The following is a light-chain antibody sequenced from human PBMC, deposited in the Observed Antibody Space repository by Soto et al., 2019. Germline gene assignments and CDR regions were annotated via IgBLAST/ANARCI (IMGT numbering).Light chain of an antibody. V-gene: IGKV3-11*01. Sequence: EILLSQSPASVSLSPGDRVTLSCKASQTLTHQLAWYQHKPGQAPRLLIYGVSNRVTGIPARLSGRGSGTVFTLTITSVEPKDVGVYYCQQSSHWPLSFGGGTKLEIK. CDR3: QQSSHWPLS. J-gene: IGKJ4*01. CDR2: GVS. CDR1: QTLTHQ.